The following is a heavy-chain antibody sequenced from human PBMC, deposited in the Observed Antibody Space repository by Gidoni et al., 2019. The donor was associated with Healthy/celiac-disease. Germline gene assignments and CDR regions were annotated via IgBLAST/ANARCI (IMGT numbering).Heavy chain of an antibody. CDR3: ARDSGLGTVVTPHYGMDV. CDR2: MSSSSSYI. D-gene: IGHD2-21*02. Sequence: EVQLVESGGGLVKPGGSLRLSCAASGFTFSSYSMNGVRQAPGKGLEWVSSMSSSSSYIDYADSVKGRFTISRDNAKNSLNLQMNSLRAEETAVYYCARDSGLGTVVTPHYGMDVWGQGTTVTVSS. J-gene: IGHJ6*02. V-gene: IGHV3-21*01. CDR1: GFTFSSYS.